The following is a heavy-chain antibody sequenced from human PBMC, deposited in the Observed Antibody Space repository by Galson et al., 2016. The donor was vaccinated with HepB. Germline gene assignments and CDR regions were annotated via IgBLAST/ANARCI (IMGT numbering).Heavy chain of an antibody. Sequence: SLRLSCAASGFSFRSYGMNWVRQAPGKGLGWLSYISFSSTNVHNADSVKGRFSISRDNAKNSLYLQLNSLRLEDTAVYYCARGPLFYLDYWGQGVLVTVSS. CDR3: ARGPLFYLDY. V-gene: IGHV3-48*01. CDR2: ISFSSTNV. CDR1: GFSFRSYG. J-gene: IGHJ4*02.